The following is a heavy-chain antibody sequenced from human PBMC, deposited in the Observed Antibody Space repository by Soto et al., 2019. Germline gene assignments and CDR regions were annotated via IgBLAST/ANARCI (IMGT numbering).Heavy chain of an antibody. Sequence: QVQLQESGPGLVKPSETLSLTCTVSGGSISSYYWSWIRQPPGKGLEWIGYIYYSGSTNYNPSLKSRVTISVDTSKNQFSLKLSSVNAADTAVYYCARMIRVVPAAISYYGMDVWGQGTTVTVSS. CDR3: ARMIRVVPAAISYYGMDV. CDR1: GGSISSYY. CDR2: IYYSGST. V-gene: IGHV4-59*01. J-gene: IGHJ6*02. D-gene: IGHD2-2*01.